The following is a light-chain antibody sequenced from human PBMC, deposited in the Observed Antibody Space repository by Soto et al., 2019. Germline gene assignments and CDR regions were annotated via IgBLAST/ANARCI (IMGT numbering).Light chain of an antibody. CDR3: QQYAYSPLN. J-gene: IGKJ4*01. Sequence: EVVLTQSPDTLSLSPGERATLSCRASRSVGNNYLAWYQQRPGQAPNLLIYDASSRATGIPDRISGSGSGTDFTLTITRLEPEDSAMYYCQQYAYSPLNFGGGTKVEIK. CDR1: RSVGNNY. CDR2: DAS. V-gene: IGKV3-20*01.